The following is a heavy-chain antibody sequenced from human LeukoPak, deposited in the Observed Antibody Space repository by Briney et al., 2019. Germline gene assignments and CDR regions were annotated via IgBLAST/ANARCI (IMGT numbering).Heavy chain of an antibody. J-gene: IGHJ4*02. CDR3: ARDHLR. CDR1: GFTFSSYA. CDR2: ISYDGSNK. V-gene: IGHV3-30-3*01. Sequence: GGSLRLSCAASGFTFSSYAMHWVRPAPGKGLEWVAVISYDGSNKYYADSVKGRFTISRDNSKNTLYLQMNSLRAEDTAVYYCARDHLRWGQGTLVTVSS.